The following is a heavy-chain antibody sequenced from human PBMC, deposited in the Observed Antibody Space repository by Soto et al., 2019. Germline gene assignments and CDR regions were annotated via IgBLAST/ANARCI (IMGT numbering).Heavy chain of an antibody. CDR2: INAGNGNT. Sequence: QVQLVQSGAEEKKPGASVKVSCKASGYTFTNYAMHWVRQAAGQRLEWMGWINAGNGNTKYSQKFQGRVTITRDTSASTAYMELSSLRSEDTAVYYCARVSGYYFLDYWGQGTLVTVSS. D-gene: IGHD5-12*01. CDR3: ARVSGYYFLDY. V-gene: IGHV1-3*05. J-gene: IGHJ4*02. CDR1: GYTFTNYA.